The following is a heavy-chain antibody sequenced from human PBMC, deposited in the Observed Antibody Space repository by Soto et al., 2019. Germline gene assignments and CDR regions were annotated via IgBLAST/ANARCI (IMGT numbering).Heavy chain of an antibody. Sequence: GGSLRLSCAPSGFTFSSYAMQWVRQAPGKGLEWVGVISSDGGNKYYADSVKGRFTISRDNSKNMLYLQMNSLRSEVTAVYFCAKDPAAAGTFDYWGQGTLVTVSS. V-gene: IGHV3-30*18. CDR1: GFTFSSYA. J-gene: IGHJ4*02. CDR3: AKDPAAAGTFDY. CDR2: ISSDGGNK. D-gene: IGHD6-13*01.